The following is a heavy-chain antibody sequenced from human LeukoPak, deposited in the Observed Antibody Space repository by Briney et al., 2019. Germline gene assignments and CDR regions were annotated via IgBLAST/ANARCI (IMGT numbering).Heavy chain of an antibody. D-gene: IGHD5-18*01. CDR1: GFTFSSYW. Sequence: GGSLRLSCAASGFTFSSYWMHWVRQAPGKGLVWVSRINSDGSSTSYADSVKGRFTISRDNAKNTLYLQMNSLRAEDTAVYYCARLPMGKQLWESEEIDYWGQGTLVTVSS. V-gene: IGHV3-74*01. CDR3: ARLPMGKQLWESEEIDY. J-gene: IGHJ4*02. CDR2: INSDGSST.